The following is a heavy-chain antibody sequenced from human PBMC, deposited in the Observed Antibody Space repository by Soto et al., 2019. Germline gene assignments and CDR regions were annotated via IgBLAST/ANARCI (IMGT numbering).Heavy chain of an antibody. V-gene: IGHV1-69*01. J-gene: IGHJ6*01. CDR1: GGTFNNYV. CDR2: IIPPFDTP. D-gene: IGHD3-10*01. Sequence: QVQLVQSGDELKKPGSSVKVSCKASGGTFNNYVFTWWRQAPGQGLEWMGGIIPPFDTPYSVQKFVGRVTTTVDESSGSVYVELSSLTSEDTAVYFCQADENFGELSIVWGPGTTVTVSS. CDR3: QADENFGELSIV.